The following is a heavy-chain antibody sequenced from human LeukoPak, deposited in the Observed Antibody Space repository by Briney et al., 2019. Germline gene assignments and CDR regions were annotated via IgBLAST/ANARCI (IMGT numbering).Heavy chain of an antibody. Sequence: SETLSLTCTVSGGSISSYYWSWIRQPPGKGLEWIGYIYYSGSTDYNPSLKSRVTISVDTSKNQFSLKLSSVTAADTAVYYCARQGSYDFWSGYYRDYYYGMDVWGQGTTVTVSS. CDR2: IYYSGST. CDR1: GGSISSYY. V-gene: IGHV4-59*08. J-gene: IGHJ6*02. D-gene: IGHD3-3*01. CDR3: ARQGSYDFWSGYYRDYYYGMDV.